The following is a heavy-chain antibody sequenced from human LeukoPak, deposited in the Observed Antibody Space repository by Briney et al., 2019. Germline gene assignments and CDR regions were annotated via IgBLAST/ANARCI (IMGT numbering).Heavy chain of an antibody. CDR3: ARDIGDAAFH. CDR2: IGSSGSYI. Sequence: GGSLRLSCAASGFTFNAYSMNWVRQAPGKGLEWVSSIGSSGSYIYYADSVKGRFTISRDNATNSLYLQMNSLRAEDTAVYYCARDIGDAAFHWGQGTLVTVSS. V-gene: IGHV3-21*01. CDR1: GFTFNAYS. J-gene: IGHJ4*02. D-gene: IGHD4-17*01.